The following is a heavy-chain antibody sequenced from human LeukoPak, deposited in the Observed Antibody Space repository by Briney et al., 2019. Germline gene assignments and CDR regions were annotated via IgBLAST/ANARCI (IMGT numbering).Heavy chain of an antibody. V-gene: IGHV3-21*04. J-gene: IGHJ4*02. Sequence: GGSLRLSCVVSGFTFKTYSMNWVRQAPGKGLEWVSSISSGGTYVDYADSVKGRFTISRDNSKNTLYLQMNSLRAEDTAVYYCAKDFKVSLYSYGPYFDYWGQGTLVTVSS. CDR2: ISSGGTYV. D-gene: IGHD5-18*01. CDR3: AKDFKVSLYSYGPYFDY. CDR1: GFTFKTYS.